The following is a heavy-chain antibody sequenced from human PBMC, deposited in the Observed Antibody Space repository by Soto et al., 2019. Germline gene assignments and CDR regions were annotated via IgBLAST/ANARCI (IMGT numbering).Heavy chain of an antibody. Sequence: QITLKESGPTLVKPTQTLTLTCTFSGFSLSTSGVGVGWIRQPPGKALEWLALIYWDDDKRDSPFLKSRLTITKDTSKNQVVLTXTNMDXVDTXTYYCAHSPXSXSSYYFDYWGQGTLVTVSS. D-gene: IGHD6-6*01. J-gene: IGHJ4*02. V-gene: IGHV2-5*02. CDR3: AHSPXSXSSYYFDY. CDR2: IYWDDDK. CDR1: GFSLSTSGVG.